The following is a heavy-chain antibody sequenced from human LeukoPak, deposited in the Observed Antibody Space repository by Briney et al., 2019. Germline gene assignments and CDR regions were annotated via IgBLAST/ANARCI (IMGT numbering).Heavy chain of an antibody. CDR1: GFTFSSYA. Sequence: GGSLRLSCAASGFTFSSYAMHWVRQARGKGLEYVSAISSNGGSTYYANSVKGRFTISRDNSKNTLYLQMGSLRAEDMAVYYCARFTAYYYGMDVWGQGTTVTVSS. V-gene: IGHV3-64*01. D-gene: IGHD5-18*01. CDR2: ISSNGGST. CDR3: ARFTAYYYGMDV. J-gene: IGHJ6*02.